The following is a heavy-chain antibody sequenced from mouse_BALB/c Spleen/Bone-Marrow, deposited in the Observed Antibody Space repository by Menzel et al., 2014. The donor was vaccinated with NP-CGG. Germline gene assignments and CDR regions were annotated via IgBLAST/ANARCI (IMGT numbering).Heavy chain of an antibody. CDR3: ATYDYDGRFDY. Sequence: VKLVESGPGLVAPSQHLSITCTVSGFSLTNYGVHWIRQPPGKGLEWLGIIWAGGSTNYNSALMSRLSISKDNSKSQVFFKMNSLQTDDTAIYYCATYDYDGRFDYWGQGTTLTVSS. D-gene: IGHD2-4*01. CDR2: IWAGGST. CDR1: GFSLTNYG. J-gene: IGHJ2*01. V-gene: IGHV2-9*02.